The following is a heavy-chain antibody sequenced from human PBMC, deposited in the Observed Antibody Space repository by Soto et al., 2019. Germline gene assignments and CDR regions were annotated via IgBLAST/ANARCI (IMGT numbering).Heavy chain of an antibody. CDR3: VRQRYYDSSGPFDY. V-gene: IGHV4-34*01. CDR2: INHSGST. Sequence: QVQLQQWGEGLLKPSETLSLTCAVYGGSFSGYYWSWIRQPPGKGLEWIGEINHSGSTNYNPSLKSRVTIAVDTSKNQFSLKLSSVTAADTAVYYCVRQRYYDSSGPFDYWGQGTLVTVSS. D-gene: IGHD3-22*01. J-gene: IGHJ4*02. CDR1: GGSFSGYY.